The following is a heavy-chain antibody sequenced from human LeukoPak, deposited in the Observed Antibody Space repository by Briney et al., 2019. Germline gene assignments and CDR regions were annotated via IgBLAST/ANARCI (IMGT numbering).Heavy chain of an antibody. CDR3: ATWVRFRPILVDAFDM. CDR1: GNTLSELS. Sequence: ASVKVSCKVSGNTLSELSMHWVRQALGKGLEWMGGFDPEDGETIYAQKFQGRVTMTEDTSTDTAYMELSSLRAKDTAVYYCATWVRFRPILVDAFDMWGQGTMVTVSP. V-gene: IGHV1-24*01. J-gene: IGHJ3*02. CDR2: FDPEDGET. D-gene: IGHD2-21*01.